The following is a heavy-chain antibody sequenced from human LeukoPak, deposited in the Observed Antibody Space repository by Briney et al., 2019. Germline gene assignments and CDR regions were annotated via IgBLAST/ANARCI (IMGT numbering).Heavy chain of an antibody. Sequence: SVKVSCKASGGPFSSYAINWVRQAPGQGLQWVGRLIPILRLTNYAQTFQGRVTITADKSTSTTYMVRSSLRSDDTAVYFCAREGVGTTSFDSWGPGSLVTVSS. CDR3: AREGVGTTSFDS. V-gene: IGHV1-69*04. CDR1: GGPFSSYA. J-gene: IGHJ4*02. CDR2: LIPILRLT. D-gene: IGHD1-26*01.